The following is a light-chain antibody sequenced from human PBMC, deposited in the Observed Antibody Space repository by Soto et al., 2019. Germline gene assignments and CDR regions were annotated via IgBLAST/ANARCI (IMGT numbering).Light chain of an antibody. V-gene: IGKV1-5*01. CDR1: QSISSW. CDR2: DAS. J-gene: IGKJ5*01. Sequence: DIQMPQSPSTLSASVGDRVTITCRASQSISSWLAWYQQKPGKAPKPLIYDASSLESGVPSRFSGSGSGAEFTLTISNLQPEDFATYYCQQANSFPISFGQGTRLEI. CDR3: QQANSFPIS.